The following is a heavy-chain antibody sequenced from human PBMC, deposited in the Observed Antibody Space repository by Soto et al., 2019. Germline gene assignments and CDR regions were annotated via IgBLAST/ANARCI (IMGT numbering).Heavy chain of an antibody. V-gene: IGHV3-21*01. CDR2: ISSGSPDT. CDR1: GFIFTSYS. J-gene: IGHJ4*02. Sequence: GESLKISCAASGFIFTSYSMNWVRQVPGKGLEWVASISSGSPDTWYADSVKGRFIISRDNAQNSLFLQMNTLRPEDTAMYYCARVAYWGPGTQVTVSS. CDR3: ARVAY.